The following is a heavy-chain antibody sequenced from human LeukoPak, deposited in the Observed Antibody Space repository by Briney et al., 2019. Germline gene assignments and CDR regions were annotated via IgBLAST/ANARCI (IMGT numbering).Heavy chain of an antibody. D-gene: IGHD2-15*01. Sequence: PGRSLRLSCAASGFTFSSYAMHWVRQAPGKGLEWVALIYYDGSNKYYADSVKGRFTISRDNSKNTLYLQMNSMRAEDTAVYYCARDCGGSCYSGGPPYGMDVWGQGTTVTVSS. CDR1: GFTFSSYA. J-gene: IGHJ6*02. V-gene: IGHV3-30-3*01. CDR2: IYYDGSNK. CDR3: ARDCGGSCYSGGPPYGMDV.